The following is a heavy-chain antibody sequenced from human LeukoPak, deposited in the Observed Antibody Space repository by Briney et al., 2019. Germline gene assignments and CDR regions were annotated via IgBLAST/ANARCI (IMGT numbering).Heavy chain of an antibody. D-gene: IGHD2-2*01. CDR1: GFTFSNYG. Sequence: GGSLRLSCAASGFTFSNYGIHWVRQAPGKGLDWVAVISYDGSDTYYADSVKGRFTISRDNSKNTLYLQMNSLRAEDTAVYYCAKDRSGPGEYQLLHDAFDIWGQGTMVTVSS. V-gene: IGHV3-30*18. J-gene: IGHJ3*02. CDR3: AKDRSGPGEYQLLHDAFDI. CDR2: ISYDGSDT.